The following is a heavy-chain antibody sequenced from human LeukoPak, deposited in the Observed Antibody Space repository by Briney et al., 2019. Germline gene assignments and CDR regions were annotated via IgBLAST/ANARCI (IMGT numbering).Heavy chain of an antibody. V-gene: IGHV4-59*01. J-gene: IGHJ4*02. Sequence: SETLSLTCTVSGDSISSYYWSWIRQPPGKGLEWIGYIYHSGSTNYNPSLKSRVTISVDTSKSQFSLKPSSVTAADTAVYYCATGYSSTWYYFDYWGQGTLVTVSS. CDR1: GDSISSYY. D-gene: IGHD6-13*01. CDR2: IYHSGST. CDR3: ATGYSSTWYYFDY.